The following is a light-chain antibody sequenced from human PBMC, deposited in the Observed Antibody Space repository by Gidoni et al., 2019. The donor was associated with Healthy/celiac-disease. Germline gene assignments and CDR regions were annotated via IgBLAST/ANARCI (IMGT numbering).Light chain of an antibody. CDR3: QSYDSSLSGPVV. V-gene: IGLV1-40*01. J-gene: IGLJ2*01. CDR1: SSNIGAGYD. Sequence: QSVLTQPPSVSGAPGQRVTISCTGSSSNIGAGYDVHWYQQLPGTAPNLLIYGNSNRPSGVPDRFSGSKSGTSGSLAITGLQAEDEADYYCQSYDSSLSGPVVFGGGTKLTVL. CDR2: GNS.